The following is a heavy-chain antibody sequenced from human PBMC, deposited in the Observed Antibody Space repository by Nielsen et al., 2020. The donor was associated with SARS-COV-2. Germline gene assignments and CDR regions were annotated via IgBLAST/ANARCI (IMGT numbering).Heavy chain of an antibody. CDR2: IYYRSRWFY. V-gene: IGHV6-1*01. CDR3: TRDPGYYHGMDV. Sequence: SETLSLTCVISGDSVSSSSVAWNWIRQSPSRGLEWLGRIYYRSRWFYEYSPSVRRRITIDPDTSKNQFSLQLNSVTSEDTAMYYCTRDPGYYHGMDVWGQGTLVTVSS. CDR1: GDSVSSSSVA. J-gene: IGHJ6*02.